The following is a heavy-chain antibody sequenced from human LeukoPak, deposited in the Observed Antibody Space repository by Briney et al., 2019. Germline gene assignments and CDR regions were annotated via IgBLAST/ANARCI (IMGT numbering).Heavy chain of an antibody. CDR3: AREGDSSGYYYHFDY. J-gene: IGHJ4*02. V-gene: IGHV3-21*01. CDR1: GFTFSSYS. D-gene: IGHD3-22*01. CDR2: ISSSSSYI. Sequence: GGSLRLSCAASGFTFSSYSRNWVRQAPGKGLEWVSSISSSSSYIYYADSVKGRFTISRDNAKNSLYLQTNSLRAEDTAVYYCAREGDSSGYYYHFDYWGQGTLVTVSS.